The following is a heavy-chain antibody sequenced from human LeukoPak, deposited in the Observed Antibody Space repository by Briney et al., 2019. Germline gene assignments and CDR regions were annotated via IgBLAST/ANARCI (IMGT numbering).Heavy chain of an antibody. D-gene: IGHD4-23*01. CDR3: ARRGDGGRSFDY. Sequence: GGSLRLSCATSGFTFNNYAMTWVRQAPGKGLDWVSTINAGGSNTYYADSVKGRFTISRDNSRNTLYLHMNSLRAEDTAVYYCARRGDGGRSFDYWGQGTLVTVSS. CDR2: INAGGSNT. V-gene: IGHV3-23*01. J-gene: IGHJ4*02. CDR1: GFTFNNYA.